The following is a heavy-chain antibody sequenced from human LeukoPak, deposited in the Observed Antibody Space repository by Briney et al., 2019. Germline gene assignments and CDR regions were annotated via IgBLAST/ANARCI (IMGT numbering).Heavy chain of an antibody. J-gene: IGHJ3*02. V-gene: IGHV4-59*12. CDR2: IYYSGST. D-gene: IGHD3-10*01. Sequence: SETLSLTCTVSGGSISSYYWSWIRQPPGKGLEWIGYIYYSGSTNYNPSLKSRVTISVDTSKNQFSLKLSSVTAADTAVYYCATRSRFGSRGAFDIWGQGTMVTVSS. CDR1: GGSISSYY. CDR3: ATRSRFGSRGAFDI.